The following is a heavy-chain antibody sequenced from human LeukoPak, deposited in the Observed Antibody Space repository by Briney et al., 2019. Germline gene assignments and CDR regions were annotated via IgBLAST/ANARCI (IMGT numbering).Heavy chain of an antibody. D-gene: IGHD3-10*01. J-gene: IGHJ6*02. CDR2: ISGSGGST. CDR1: GFTFSSYA. CDR3: ARYGSGSLYYYYGMDV. Sequence: GGSLRLSCAASGFTFSSYAMSWVRQAPGKGLEWVSAISGSGGSTYYADSVKGRFTISRDNSKNTLYLQMNSLRAEDTAVYYCARYGSGSLYYYYGMDVWGQGTTVTVSS. V-gene: IGHV3-23*01.